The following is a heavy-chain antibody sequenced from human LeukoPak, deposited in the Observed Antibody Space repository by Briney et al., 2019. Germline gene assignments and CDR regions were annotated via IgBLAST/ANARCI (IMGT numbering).Heavy chain of an antibody. Sequence: PSETLSLTCTVSGGSISSYYWRWIRQPPGKGLEWIGFISNSGSTNYNPSLKSRITISLDTSKNQFSLNLSSVTAADTAVYYCARHERGYSYGYVDYWGQGTLVTVSS. D-gene: IGHD5-18*01. CDR2: ISNSGST. CDR1: GGSISSYY. J-gene: IGHJ4*02. CDR3: ARHERGYSYGYVDY. V-gene: IGHV4-59*08.